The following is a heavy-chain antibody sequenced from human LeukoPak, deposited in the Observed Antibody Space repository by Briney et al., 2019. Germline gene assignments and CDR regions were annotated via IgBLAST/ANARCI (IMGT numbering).Heavy chain of an antibody. J-gene: IGHJ3*02. CDR3: ARRTWFGGDAFDI. CDR1: GYTFTSYD. Sequence: GASVKVSCKASGYTFTSYDINWVRQATGQGLEWMGWMDPNSGNTGYAQKFQGRVTMTRNTSISTAYMELSSLRSEDTAVYYCARRTWFGGDAFDIWGQGTMVTVSS. V-gene: IGHV1-8*01. D-gene: IGHD3-16*01. CDR2: MDPNSGNT.